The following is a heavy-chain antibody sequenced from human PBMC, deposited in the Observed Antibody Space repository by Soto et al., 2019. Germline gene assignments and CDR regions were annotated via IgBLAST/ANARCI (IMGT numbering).Heavy chain of an antibody. CDR1: GYTFIDFY. CDR2: IIPIYGTT. J-gene: IGHJ6*02. Sequence: SVKVSCKSSGYTFIDFYIHWVRQAPGQGLEWMGGIIPIYGTTHYAQKFQDRVKLTADESTGTAYMELSSLRSEDTGVYYCARDGMGTLVGGMDVWGQGTTVTVSS. V-gene: IGHV1-69*13. CDR3: ARDGMGTLVGGMDV. D-gene: IGHD6-6*01.